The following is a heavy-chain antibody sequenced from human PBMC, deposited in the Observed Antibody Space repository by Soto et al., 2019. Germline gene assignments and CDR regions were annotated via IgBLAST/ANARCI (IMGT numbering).Heavy chain of an antibody. J-gene: IGHJ4*02. D-gene: IGHD6-19*01. V-gene: IGHV3-30*18. Sequence: LRLSCAASGFNFSSFGMHWVRQAPGKGLEWVALMSYDGSSKYYQDSLKGRFTISRDKSKNTLYLQMSSLRVEDTAVYYCAKDRGWSSADLEYWGQGTLVTVSS. CDR3: AKDRGWSSADLEY. CDR2: MSYDGSSK. CDR1: GFNFSSFG.